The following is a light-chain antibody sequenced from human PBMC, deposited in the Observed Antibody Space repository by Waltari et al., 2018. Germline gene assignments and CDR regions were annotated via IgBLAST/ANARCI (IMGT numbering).Light chain of an antibody. CDR2: GAS. V-gene: IGKV3-20*01. CDR3: QQNGRSYWT. Sequence: EVVLTQSPGTLSLSPGEKATPPCRASQSVSSASLVWYQQKPGQAPRLLIYGASNRATGIPDRFSGSGSGTDFTLTISRLEPEDFVVYYCQQNGRSYWTFGQGTKVEIK. CDR1: QSVSSAS. J-gene: IGKJ1*01.